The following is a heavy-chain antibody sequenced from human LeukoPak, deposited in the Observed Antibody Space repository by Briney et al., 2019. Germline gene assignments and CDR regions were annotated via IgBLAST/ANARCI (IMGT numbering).Heavy chain of an antibody. CDR1: GGSISSYY. J-gene: IGHJ4*02. CDR2: IHTSGST. CDR3: ARDQYYYDSSGYLTFDY. D-gene: IGHD3-22*01. V-gene: IGHV4-4*07. Sequence: SETLSLTCTDSGGSISSYYWSWIRQPAGKGLEWIGRIHTSGSTNYNPSLKSRVTMSVDTSKNQFSLKLSSVTAADTAVYYCARDQYYYDSSGYLTFDYWGQGTLVTVSS.